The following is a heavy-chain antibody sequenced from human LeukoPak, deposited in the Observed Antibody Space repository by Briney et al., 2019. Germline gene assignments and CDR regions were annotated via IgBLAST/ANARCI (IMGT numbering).Heavy chain of an antibody. CDR3: ARGRGSSARLGYFYYYIDV. V-gene: IGHV7-4-1*02. J-gene: IGHJ6*02. CDR2: INTNTGNP. CDR1: GYTFTGYY. Sequence: ASVKVSCKASGYTFTGYYMHWVRQAPGQGLDWMGWINTNTGNPTYAQGFTGRSVFSLETSVSTSYLQITSLKAEDTAVYYCARGRGSSARLGYFYYYIDVWGQGTTVTVSS. D-gene: IGHD1-26*01.